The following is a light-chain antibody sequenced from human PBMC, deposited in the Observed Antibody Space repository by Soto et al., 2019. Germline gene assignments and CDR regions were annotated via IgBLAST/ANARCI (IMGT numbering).Light chain of an antibody. CDR2: GAS. CDR1: QSVSSN. CDR3: QQYNNWPPTWT. J-gene: IGKJ1*01. Sequence: EIVMTQSPATLSVSPGERATLSCRASQSVSSNLAWYQQKPGQAPRLLIYGASTRATGIPARFSGSGSGTEFTLTISSLRSEDFAVYYCQQYNNWPPTWTFGHGTKVEIK. V-gene: IGKV3-15*01.